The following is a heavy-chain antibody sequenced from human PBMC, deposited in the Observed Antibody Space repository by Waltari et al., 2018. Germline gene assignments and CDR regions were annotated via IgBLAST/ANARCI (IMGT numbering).Heavy chain of an antibody. Sequence: QVQLQESGPGLVKPSQTLSLTCTVSGGSISSGSYYWSWIRQPAGKGLEWIGRILTSGRPNSNPSLKSRVTISVDTSKNQFSLKLSSVTAADTAVYYCAREQQLGFRTGWFDPWGQGTLVTVSS. D-gene: IGHD6-13*01. CDR2: ILTSGRP. CDR1: GGSISSGSYY. CDR3: AREQQLGFRTGWFDP. J-gene: IGHJ5*02. V-gene: IGHV4-61*02.